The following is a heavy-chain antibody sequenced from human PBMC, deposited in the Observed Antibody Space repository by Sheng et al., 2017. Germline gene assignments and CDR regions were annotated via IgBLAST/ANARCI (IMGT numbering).Heavy chain of an antibody. Sequence: QVQLQESGPGLVKPSGTLSLTCAVSGGSISITNWWSWVRQPPGKGLEWIGEIYHSGSTNYNPSLKSRVTISVDKSKNQFSLKVTSVTAADTAVYYCVRHSGSGSYFDYWGQGRWSPSPQ. CDR2: IYHSGST. V-gene: IGHV4-4*02. J-gene: IGHJ4*03. CDR1: GGSISITNW. CDR3: VRHSGSGSYFDY. D-gene: IGHD3-10*01.